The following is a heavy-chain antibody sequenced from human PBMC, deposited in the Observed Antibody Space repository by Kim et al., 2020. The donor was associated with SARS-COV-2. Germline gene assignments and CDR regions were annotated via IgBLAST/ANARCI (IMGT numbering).Heavy chain of an antibody. Sequence: GGSLRLSCAASGFTFSSYAMHWVRQAPGKGLEWVAVISYDGSNKYYADSVKGRFTISRDNSKNTLYLQMNSLRAEDTAVYYCARVILGGFGQVDYWGQGT. J-gene: IGHJ4*02. V-gene: IGHV3-30*04. CDR3: ARVILGGFGQVDY. CDR1: GFTFSSYA. CDR2: ISYDGSNK. D-gene: IGHD3-10*01.